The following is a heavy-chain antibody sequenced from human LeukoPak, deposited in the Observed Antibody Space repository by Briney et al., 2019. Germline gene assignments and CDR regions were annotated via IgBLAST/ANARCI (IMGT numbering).Heavy chain of an antibody. CDR2: INPNSGGT. J-gene: IGHJ4*02. CDR1: GYTFTGYY. CDR3: ARELAVAGTVDY. Sequence: ASVKVSCKASGYTFTGYYMHWVRQAPGQGLEWMGWINPNSGGTNYAQKVQGRVTMTTDTYTSTAYMELRSLRSDDTAVYYCARELAVAGTVDYWGQGTLVTVSS. V-gene: IGHV1-2*02. D-gene: IGHD6-19*01.